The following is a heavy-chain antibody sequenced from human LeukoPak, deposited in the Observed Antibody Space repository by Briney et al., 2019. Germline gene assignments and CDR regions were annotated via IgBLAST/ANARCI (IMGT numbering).Heavy chain of an antibody. CDR3: TTGMANGYAGNDY. CDR2: FAREVDDT. V-gene: IGHV1-24*01. Sequence: ASVKVSCKVSGYLLSELSIHRVRQTAGKGLEWMAGFAREVDDTIYSENFQGRVTMTEDTSTDTAYMELSSLTFDDTAVYYCTTGMANGYAGNDYWGQGTLVTVSS. D-gene: IGHD4-23*01. J-gene: IGHJ4*02. CDR1: GYLLSELS.